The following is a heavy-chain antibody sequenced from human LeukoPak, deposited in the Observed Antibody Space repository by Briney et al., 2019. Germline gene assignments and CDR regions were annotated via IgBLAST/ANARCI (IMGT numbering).Heavy chain of an antibody. Sequence: SETLSLTCTVSGGSISSYYWSWVRQPPGKGLEWIGYIYYSGSTNHNPSLKSRVTISVDTSKNQFSLKLSSVTAADTAVYYCASLTNWGGGFWGQGTLVTVSS. CDR1: GGSISSYY. J-gene: IGHJ4*02. V-gene: IGHV4-59*08. CDR2: IYYSGST. CDR3: ASLTNWGGGF. D-gene: IGHD7-27*01.